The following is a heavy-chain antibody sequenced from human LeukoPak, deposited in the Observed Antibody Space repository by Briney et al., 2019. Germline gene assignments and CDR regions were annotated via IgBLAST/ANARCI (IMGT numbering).Heavy chain of an antibody. J-gene: IGHJ3*02. CDR3: AKDGSSGIAATADAFDI. CDR2: ISGGGATS. Sequence: GGSLRLSCAASGFTFSTYAMSWVRQAPGKGLEWVSAISGGGATSYYADSVEGRFTISRDNSKNTLYLQMNSLRAEDTAIYYCAKDGSSGIAATADAFDIWGQGTMVTVSS. V-gene: IGHV3-23*01. CDR1: GFTFSTYA. D-gene: IGHD6-13*01.